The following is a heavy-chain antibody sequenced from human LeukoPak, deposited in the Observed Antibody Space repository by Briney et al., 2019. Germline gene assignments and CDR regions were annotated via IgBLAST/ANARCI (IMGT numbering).Heavy chain of an antibody. J-gene: IGHJ4*02. CDR2: ISYDGSNK. D-gene: IGHD5-12*01. CDR1: GFTFSSYG. V-gene: IGHV3-30*18. Sequence: QPGGSLRLSCAASGFTFSSYGMHWVCQAPGEGLEWVAVISYDGSNKYYADSVKGRFTISRDNSKNTLYLQMNSLRAEDTAVYYCAKVRNSGYSDFDYWGQGTLVTVSS. CDR3: AKVRNSGYSDFDY.